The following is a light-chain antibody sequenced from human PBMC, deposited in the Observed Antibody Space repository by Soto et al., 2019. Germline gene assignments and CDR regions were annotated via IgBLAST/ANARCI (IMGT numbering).Light chain of an antibody. CDR3: QQSDSYSYT. Sequence: DIQMTQSPSSLSVSVGDRVTITCRASQSITNYLNWYQQKPGKAPKLLVYAASSLQSGVPSRFSGKGSETDFTLTISSLQPEDFATYYCQQSDSYSYTFGQGTKLEI. CDR1: QSITNY. CDR2: AAS. J-gene: IGKJ2*01. V-gene: IGKV1-39*01.